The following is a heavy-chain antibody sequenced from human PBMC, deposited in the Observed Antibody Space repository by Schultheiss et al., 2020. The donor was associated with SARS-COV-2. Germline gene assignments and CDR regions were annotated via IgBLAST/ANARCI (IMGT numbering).Heavy chain of an antibody. CDR1: GFTFTSYS. D-gene: IGHD2-15*01. V-gene: IGHV3-53*04. CDR2: IYSGGST. J-gene: IGHJ6*02. Sequence: GGSLRLSCAASGFTFTSYSMNWVRQAPGKGLEWVSVIYSGGSTYYADSVKGRFTISRHNSKNTLYLQMNSLRAEDTAVYYCARDMVVAALGLYGMDVWGQGTTVTVSS. CDR3: ARDMVVAALGLYGMDV.